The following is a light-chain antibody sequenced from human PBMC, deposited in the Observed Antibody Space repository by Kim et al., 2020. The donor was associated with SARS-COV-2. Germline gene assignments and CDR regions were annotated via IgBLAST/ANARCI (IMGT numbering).Light chain of an antibody. J-gene: IGKJ1*01. Sequence: ASVGDRVTIICRASQGINNYLAWFQQKPGEAPKSLIYAASSLHSGVPSKFSGSGSGTYFTLTISSLQPEDFATYYCQQYSTNPVTFGQGTKVDIK. CDR3: QQYSTNPVT. CDR2: AAS. V-gene: IGKV1-16*02. CDR1: QGINNY.